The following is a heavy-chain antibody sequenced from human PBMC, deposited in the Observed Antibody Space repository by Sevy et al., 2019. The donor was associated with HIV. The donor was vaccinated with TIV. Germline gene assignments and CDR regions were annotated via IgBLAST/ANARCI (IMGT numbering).Heavy chain of an antibody. D-gene: IGHD2-15*01. CDR2: IRSKPNNYAT. Sequence: GGSLRLSCAASGFIFTDSAMFWVRQASGKGLEWVGRIRSKPNNYATALAASIKDRFRISRDDSKNTTYLQMNSLKVVDTAVYYCTCGYGRFDYWGLGTLVTVSS. CDR1: GFIFTDSA. V-gene: IGHV3-73*01. CDR3: TCGYGRFDY. J-gene: IGHJ4*02.